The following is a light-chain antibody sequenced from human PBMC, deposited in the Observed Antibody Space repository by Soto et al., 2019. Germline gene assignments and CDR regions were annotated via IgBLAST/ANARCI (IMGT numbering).Light chain of an antibody. CDR2: EVS. Sequence: HSVLTQPASVSGSPGQSITISCTGTSSDVGGYNYVSWYQQHPGKAPKLMIYEVSNRPSGVSNRFSGSKSSNTASLTISGLQAEDEADYYCSSYTSSSTYVFGTGTKLTVL. V-gene: IGLV2-14*01. CDR3: SSYTSSSTYV. J-gene: IGLJ1*01. CDR1: SSDVGGYNY.